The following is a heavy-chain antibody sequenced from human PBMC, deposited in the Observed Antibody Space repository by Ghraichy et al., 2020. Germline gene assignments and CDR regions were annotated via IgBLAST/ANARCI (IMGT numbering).Heavy chain of an antibody. CDR3: ARAGEWWKIDY. V-gene: IGHV3-74*01. D-gene: IGHD2-15*01. CDR2: ITNDGSTT. J-gene: IGHJ4*02. Sequence: GGSLRLSCAASGFTFSTYWMHWVRQAPGKGLVWVSLITNDGSTTAYADSVKGRFTISRDNAKNTLYLQMDSLRAEDTAVYYCARAGEWWKIDYWGQGILVTVSS. CDR1: GFTFSTYW.